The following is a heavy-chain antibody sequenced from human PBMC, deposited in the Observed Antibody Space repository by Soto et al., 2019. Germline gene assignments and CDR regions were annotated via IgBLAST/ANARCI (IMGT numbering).Heavy chain of an antibody. CDR2: IIPIFGTA. CDR3: ARAGRDYYDSSGPNWFDP. CDR1: GGTFSSYA. Sequence: SVKVSGKASGGTFSSYAISWVRQAPGQGLEWMGGIIPIFGTANYAQKFQGRVTITADESTSTAYMELSSLRSEDTAVYYCARAGRDYYDSSGPNWFDPWGQGTLVTVS. J-gene: IGHJ5*02. V-gene: IGHV1-69*13. D-gene: IGHD3-22*01.